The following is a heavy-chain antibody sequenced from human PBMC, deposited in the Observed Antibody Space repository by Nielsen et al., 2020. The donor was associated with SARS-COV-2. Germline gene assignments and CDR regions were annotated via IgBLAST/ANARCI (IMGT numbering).Heavy chain of an antibody. Sequence: SVKVSCKASGGTFSTYAISWVRQAPEQGLEWLGRIIPILGLSDYARTLQGRVTITWDKSTNTAFMELSSLRSEDTAVYYCAAVPSPGQDCFVSWGQGSQVTVYS. V-gene: IGHV1-69*04. D-gene: IGHD6-19*01. CDR1: GGTFSTYA. J-gene: IGHJ5*01. CDR2: IIPILGLS. CDR3: AAVPSPGQDCFVS.